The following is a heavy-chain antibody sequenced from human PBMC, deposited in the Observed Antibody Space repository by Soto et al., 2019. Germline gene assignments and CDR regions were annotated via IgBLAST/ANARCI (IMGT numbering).Heavy chain of an antibody. J-gene: IGHJ4*02. CDR3: SRVAYDYVWGSYRLHAFDY. D-gene: IGHD3-16*02. V-gene: IGHV4-30-4*01. CDR2: IYYSGST. CDR1: GGSISSGDYY. Sequence: SETLSLTCTVSGGSISSGDYYWSWIRQPPGKGLEWIGYIYYSGSTYYNPSLKSRVTISVDTSKNQFSLKLSSVTAADTAVYYCSRVAYDYVWGSYRLHAFDYWGQGTLVTVSS.